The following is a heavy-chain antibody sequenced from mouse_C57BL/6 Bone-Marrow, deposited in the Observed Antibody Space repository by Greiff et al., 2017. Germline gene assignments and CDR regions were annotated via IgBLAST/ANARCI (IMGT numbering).Heavy chain of an antibody. CDR3: TTRGYYYGSSYAGFAY. J-gene: IGHJ3*01. D-gene: IGHD1-1*01. V-gene: IGHV14-4*01. Sequence: EVQLQQSGAELVRPGASVKLSCTASGFNIKDDYMHWVKQRPEQGLEWIGWIDPENGDTAYASKFQGKATITADTSSNTAYLQLSSLTSEDTAVYYCTTRGYYYGSSYAGFAYWGQGTLVTVSA. CDR1: GFNIKDDY. CDR2: IDPENGDT.